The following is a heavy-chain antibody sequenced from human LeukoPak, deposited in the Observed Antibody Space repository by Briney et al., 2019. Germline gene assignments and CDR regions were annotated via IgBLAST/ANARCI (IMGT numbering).Heavy chain of an antibody. Sequence: PGGSLSLSCEASGFIFEDYAMHWVRQVPTKGLERVSVINSNGDTTNYRDSVKGRFSISRDNSKNSLYLHMNSLRTEDTAFYYCVKDRQYGDYGGGDFFDSWGQGTLVTVSS. CDR2: INSNGDTT. J-gene: IGHJ4*02. D-gene: IGHD4-17*01. V-gene: IGHV3-43D*03. CDR3: VKDRQYGDYGGGDFFDS. CDR1: GFIFEDYA.